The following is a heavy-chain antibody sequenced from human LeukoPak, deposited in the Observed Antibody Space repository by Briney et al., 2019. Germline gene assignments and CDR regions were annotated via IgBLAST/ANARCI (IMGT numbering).Heavy chain of an antibody. CDR2: IKQVGSEK. D-gene: IGHD3-10*01. V-gene: IGHV3-7*02. CDR3: ASSIRGTARFDY. J-gene: IGHJ4*02. Sequence: GGSLRLSCAASGFTLSIYCLRWVRQAPGKGLEWVANIKQVGSEKYHVDFVEGRFNISSDNAKNSLHLQMNGLRAEDMSVYYCASSIRGTARFDYWGQGTLVTVSS. CDR1: GFTLSIYC.